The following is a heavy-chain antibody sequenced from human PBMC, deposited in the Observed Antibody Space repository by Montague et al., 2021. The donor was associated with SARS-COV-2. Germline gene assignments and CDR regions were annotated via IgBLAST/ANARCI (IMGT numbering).Heavy chain of an antibody. J-gene: IGHJ5*02. CDR3: ARSAMIRGVFTSWFDP. CDR1: GGSFSGYY. D-gene: IGHD3-10*01. CDR2: INHSGST. V-gene: IGHV4-34*01. Sequence: SETLSLTYAVYGGSFSGYYWSWIRQPPGKGLEWIGEINHSGSTNYNPSLKSRVTISVDTSKNQFSLKLSSVTAADTAVYYCARSAMIRGVFTSWFDPWGQGTLVTVSS.